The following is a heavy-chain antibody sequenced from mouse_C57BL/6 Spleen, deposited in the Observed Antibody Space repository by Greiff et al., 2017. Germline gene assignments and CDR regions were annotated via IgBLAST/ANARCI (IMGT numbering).Heavy chain of an antibody. CDR1: GFTFSDYG. CDR2: ISRGSSTI. D-gene: IGHD2-4*01. Sequence: DVHLVESGGGLVKPGGSLKLSCAASGFTFSDYGMHWVRQAPEQGLEWVAYISRGSSTIYYAATVKGRFTISRDNAKNTLFLQMTNLRSEGTAMYYCARAKSGYDYGGNAMDYWGQGTSVTVSS. CDR3: ARAKSGYDYGGNAMDY. J-gene: IGHJ4*01. V-gene: IGHV5-17*01.